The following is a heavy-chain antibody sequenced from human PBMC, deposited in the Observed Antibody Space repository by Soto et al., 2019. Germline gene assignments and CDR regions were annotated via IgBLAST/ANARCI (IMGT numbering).Heavy chain of an antibody. CDR2: IIPIFGTA. CDR3: ARDTDYFRWFDP. V-gene: IGHV1-69*06. J-gene: IGHJ5*02. D-gene: IGHD4-17*01. Sequence: AVKVSCKASGGTFSSYAISWVRQAPGQGLEWMGGIIPIFGTANYAQKFQGRVTITADKSTSTAYMELSSLRSEDTAVYYCARDTDYFRWFDPWGQGTLVTVSS. CDR1: GGTFSSYA.